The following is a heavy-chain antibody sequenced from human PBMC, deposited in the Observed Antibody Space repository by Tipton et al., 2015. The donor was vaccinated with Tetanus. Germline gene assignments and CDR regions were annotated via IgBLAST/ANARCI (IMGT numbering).Heavy chain of an antibody. J-gene: IGHJ4*02. V-gene: IGHV4-59*01. Sequence: LTCTISGDSMSPYYWGWLRQPPGKGLEWIGYIYYKGSTNYNPSLRSRVTISIDTSSNQFSLKLTSVTPADTAIYYCARGPSYSGAWYHYWGQGAMVTVSP. D-gene: IGHD6-19*01. CDR1: GDSMSPYY. CDR3: ARGPSYSGAWYHY. CDR2: IYYKGST.